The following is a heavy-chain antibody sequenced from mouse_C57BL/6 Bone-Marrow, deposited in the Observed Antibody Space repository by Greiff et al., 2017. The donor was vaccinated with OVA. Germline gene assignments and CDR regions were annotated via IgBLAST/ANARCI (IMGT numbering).Heavy chain of an antibody. CDR2: IDPSGSYT. V-gene: IGHV1-50*01. CDR3: ARYTDGYLFDY. J-gene: IGHJ2*01. D-gene: IGHD2-3*01. Sequence: VQLQQPGAELVKPGASVKLSCKASGYTFTSYWMQWVKQRPGQGLEWIGEIDPSGSYTNYNEKFKGKATLTVDTSSSTAYMQLSSLTSEDSAVYYCARYTDGYLFDYWGQGTTLTVSS. CDR1: GYTFTSYW.